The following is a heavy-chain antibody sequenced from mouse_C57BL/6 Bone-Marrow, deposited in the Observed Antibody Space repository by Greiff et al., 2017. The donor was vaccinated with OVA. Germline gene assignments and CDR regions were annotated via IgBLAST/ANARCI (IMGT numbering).Heavy chain of an antibody. Sequence: EVQGVESGGDLVKPGGSLKLSCAASGFTFSSYGMSWVRQTPGQGLEWVATISTGGSYTYYPDSVKGRFTLSRDTATTTLYLQTSSLTSEDTARYYCASQRVYDGYYEDYWGQGTTVTVSA. CDR3: ASQRVYDGYYEDY. D-gene: IGHD2-3*01. CDR1: GFTFSSYG. V-gene: IGHV5-6*01. J-gene: IGHJ2*01. CDR2: ISTGGSYT.